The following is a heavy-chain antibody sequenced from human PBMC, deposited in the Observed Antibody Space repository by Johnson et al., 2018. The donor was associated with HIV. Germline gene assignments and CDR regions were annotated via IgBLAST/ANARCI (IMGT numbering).Heavy chain of an antibody. D-gene: IGHD1-1*01. CDR1: GFTFSSYA. Sequence: QVYLVESGGGVVQPGRSLRLSCAASGFTFSSYAMHWVRQAPGKGLEWVAVISYVGSNKDYADSVKGRFTISRDNSKNTLYLQMNSLRAEDTAVYYCARDGQLGAFDIWGQGTMVTVSS. V-gene: IGHV3-30*14. CDR2: ISYVGSNK. J-gene: IGHJ3*02. CDR3: ARDGQLGAFDI.